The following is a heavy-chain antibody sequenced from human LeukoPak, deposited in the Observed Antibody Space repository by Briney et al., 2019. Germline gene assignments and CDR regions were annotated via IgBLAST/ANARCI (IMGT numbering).Heavy chain of an antibody. V-gene: IGHV3-23*01. CDR1: GFTFRNYG. Sequence: GGSLRLSCETSGFTFRNYGMSWVRQAPGKGLEWVSSTSGDGGETFYAESVKGRFTISRDNSKNTLYLQMNSLRAEDTAIYYCAKKAVSSSWTYIDYWGQGALVTVSS. J-gene: IGHJ4*02. CDR2: TSGDGGET. D-gene: IGHD1-7*01. CDR3: AKKAVSSSWTYIDY.